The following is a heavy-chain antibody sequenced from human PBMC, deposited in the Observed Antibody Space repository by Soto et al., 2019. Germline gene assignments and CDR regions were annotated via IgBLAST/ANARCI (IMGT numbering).Heavy chain of an antibody. CDR3: AIGRGYQDY. D-gene: IGHD3-22*01. CDR2: FDPEDGET. J-gene: IGHJ4*02. CDR1: ENTLTELT. Sequence: ASVKVSCKVPENTLTELTIDWLRQAPGKGLEWMGGFDPEDGETIYAQKFQGRVTMTEDTSTDTAYMELSSLRSEDTAVYYCAIGRGYQDYWGQGTLVTVSS. V-gene: IGHV1-24*01.